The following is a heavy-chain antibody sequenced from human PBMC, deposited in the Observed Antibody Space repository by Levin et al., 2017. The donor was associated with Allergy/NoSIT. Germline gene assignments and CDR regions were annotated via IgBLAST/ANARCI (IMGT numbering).Heavy chain of an antibody. CDR2: IWYDGSNK. V-gene: IGHV3-33*01. CDR3: AGGIAVAGNYYYYGMDV. CDR1: GFTFSSYG. J-gene: IGHJ6*02. D-gene: IGHD6-19*01. Sequence: GGSLRLSCAASGFTFSSYGMHWVRQAPGKGLEWVAVIWYDGSNKYYADSVKGRFTISRDNSKNTLYLQMNSLRAEDTAVYYCAGGIAVAGNYYYYGMDVWGQGTTVTVSS.